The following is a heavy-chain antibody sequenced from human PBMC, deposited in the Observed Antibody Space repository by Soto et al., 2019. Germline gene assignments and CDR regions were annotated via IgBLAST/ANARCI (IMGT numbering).Heavy chain of an antibody. Sequence: ASVKVSCKASGYTFTSYGISWVRQAPGQGLEWMGWISAYNGNTNYAQKLQSRVSMTTDPSTSTAYMELRSLRSDDTAVYYCVREVVGSSCYAGTNWFDPWSQGTLVTVLS. D-gene: IGHD6-13*01. J-gene: IGHJ5*02. CDR3: VREVVGSSCYAGTNWFDP. CDR2: ISAYNGNT. CDR1: GYTFTSYG. V-gene: IGHV1-18*01.